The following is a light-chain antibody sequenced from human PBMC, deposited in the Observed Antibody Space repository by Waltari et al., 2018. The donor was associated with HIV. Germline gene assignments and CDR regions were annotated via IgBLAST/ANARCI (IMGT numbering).Light chain of an antibody. Sequence: QSVLTRAPSVSGAPGQRVTIPCSGSSSNIGANFDVPWYQQRPGSAPRLLIYGDTHRPSGVPDRFSGSKSGTSASLVITGLQAEDEADYYCQSFDRSLSSSVVFGGGTKLTV. J-gene: IGLJ2*01. CDR2: GDT. CDR1: SSNIGANFD. V-gene: IGLV1-40*01. CDR3: QSFDRSLSSSVV.